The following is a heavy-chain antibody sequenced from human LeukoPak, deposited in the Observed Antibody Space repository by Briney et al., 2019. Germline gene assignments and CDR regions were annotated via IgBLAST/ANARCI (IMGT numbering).Heavy chain of an antibody. D-gene: IGHD6-19*01. CDR3: ARGIAVAGGPDY. CDR1: GGTFSSYT. CDR2: IIPILGIA. Sequence: SVKVSCKASGGTFSSYTISWVRQAPGQGLGWMGRIIPILGIANYAQKFQGRVTITADKTTSTAYMELSSLRSEDTAVYYCARGIAVAGGPDYWGQGTLVTVSS. V-gene: IGHV1-69*02. J-gene: IGHJ4*02.